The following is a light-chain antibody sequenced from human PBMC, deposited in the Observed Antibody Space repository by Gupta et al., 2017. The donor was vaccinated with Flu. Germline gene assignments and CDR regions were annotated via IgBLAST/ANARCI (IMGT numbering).Light chain of an antibody. CDR3: HPDTSSSTRV. V-gene: IGLV2-14*01. CDR2: EVS. J-gene: IGLJ1*01. Sequence: SALTQPASVSGSPCQSITISCTGTSRDVGGYNYVSWYQPHPGKAPKLMIYEVSKRPSGVATRFAVSESGNTASLTISVHAEEDAADYYYHPDTSSSTRVFGTGTKVTVL. CDR1: SRDVGGYNY.